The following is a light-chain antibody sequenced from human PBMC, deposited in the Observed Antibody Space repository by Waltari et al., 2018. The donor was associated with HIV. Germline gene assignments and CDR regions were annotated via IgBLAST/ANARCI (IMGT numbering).Light chain of an antibody. Sequence: DIQMTQYPSSLSASVGDRVTITCQASQDISNYLNWYQQKPGKAPKLLIYGASNLETGVPSRFSGSGSGTDFTFTISRLQPEDIAAYYCQQYDNLPFTFGPGTKVDIK. J-gene: IGKJ3*01. CDR2: GAS. V-gene: IGKV1-33*01. CDR3: QQYDNLPFT. CDR1: QDISNY.